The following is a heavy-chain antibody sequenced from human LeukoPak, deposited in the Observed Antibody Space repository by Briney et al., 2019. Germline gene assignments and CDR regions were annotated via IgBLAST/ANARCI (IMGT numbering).Heavy chain of an antibody. CDR1: GSTFTSHW. CDR3: ARPDGDYDKFDD. CDR2: IHPRDSAT. J-gene: IGHJ4*02. V-gene: IGHV5-51*01. D-gene: IGHD4-17*01. Sequence: GEPLKISCQASGSTFTSHWIGWVRQPPEKGLEWIGIIHPRDSATRYSPSFQGQVTFSADKSISTAYLQWSSLKASDTAMYYCARPDGDYDKFDDWGQGTLVTVSS.